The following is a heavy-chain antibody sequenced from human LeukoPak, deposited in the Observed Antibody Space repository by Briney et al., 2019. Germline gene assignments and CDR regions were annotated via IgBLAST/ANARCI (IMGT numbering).Heavy chain of an antibody. Sequence: GRSLRLSCAASGFTFSSYGMHWVRQAPGKGLEWVAVIWYDGSNKYYADSVKGRFTISRDNSKNTLYLQMNSLRAEDTAVYYCARDRYSYEPYLFDYRGQGTLVTVSS. V-gene: IGHV3-33*01. J-gene: IGHJ4*02. D-gene: IGHD5-18*01. CDR2: IWYDGSNK. CDR1: GFTFSSYG. CDR3: ARDRYSYEPYLFDY.